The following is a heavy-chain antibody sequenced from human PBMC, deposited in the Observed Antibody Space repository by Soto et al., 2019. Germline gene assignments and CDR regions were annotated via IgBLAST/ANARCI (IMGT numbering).Heavy chain of an antibody. J-gene: IGHJ5*02. CDR2: ISTSGATT. Sequence: GGSLRLSCVASGFTFSTDSMNCVRQAPGKGLEWVAHISTSGATTYYADSVKGRFTISRDNSENTLYLQMNSLRAEDTAIYYCARATMIGLLSSWGQGTLVTVSS. D-gene: IGHD3-22*01. CDR1: GFTFSTDS. V-gene: IGHV3-48*01. CDR3: ARATMIGLLSS.